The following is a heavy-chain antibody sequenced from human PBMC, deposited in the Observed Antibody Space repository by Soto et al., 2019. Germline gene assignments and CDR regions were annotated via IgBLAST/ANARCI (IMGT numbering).Heavy chain of an antibody. CDR2: IYYSGST. V-gene: IGHV4-59*08. D-gene: IGHD1-26*01. CDR1: GGSISSYY. CDR3: ATSRRGARNWFDP. J-gene: IGHJ5*02. Sequence: SETLSLTCTVSGGSISSYYWSWIRQPPGKGLEWIGYIYYSGSTNYNPSLKSRVTISVDTSKNQFSLKLSSVTAADTAVYYCATSRRGARNWFDPWGQGTLVTVSS.